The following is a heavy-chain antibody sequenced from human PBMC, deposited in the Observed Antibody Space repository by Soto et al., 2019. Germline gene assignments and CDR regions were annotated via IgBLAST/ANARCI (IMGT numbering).Heavy chain of an antibody. Sequence: EVQLVESGGGLVQPGGSLRLSCVVSGITFSTYRMHWVRQAPGKGLVWVSHIKSDGTVTHYTDSVRGRFIISRDNAKNTLFLQMNSLRVEDKAVYYCARENYDFWSGYYLDYWGQGTLVTVSS. CDR2: IKSDGTVT. J-gene: IGHJ4*02. CDR1: GITFSTYR. CDR3: ARENYDFWSGYYLDY. V-gene: IGHV3-74*01. D-gene: IGHD3-3*01.